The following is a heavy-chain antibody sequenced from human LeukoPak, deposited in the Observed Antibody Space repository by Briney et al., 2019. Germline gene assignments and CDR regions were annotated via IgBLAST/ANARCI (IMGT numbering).Heavy chain of an antibody. Sequence: GGSLRLSCAASGFTFSSYAMHWVRQAPGKGLEWVAVISYDGSNKYYADSVKGRFTISRDNSKTTLYLQMNSLRAEDTAVYYCAKEGDYGSNAGYYFDCWGQGTLVTVSS. CDR3: AKEGDYGSNAGYYFDC. D-gene: IGHD4-23*01. CDR1: GFTFSSYA. J-gene: IGHJ4*02. CDR2: ISYDGSNK. V-gene: IGHV3-30-3*01.